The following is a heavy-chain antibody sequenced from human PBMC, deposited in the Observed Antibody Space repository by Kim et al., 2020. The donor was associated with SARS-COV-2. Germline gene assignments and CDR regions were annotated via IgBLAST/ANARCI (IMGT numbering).Heavy chain of an antibody. Sequence: SLKSRVTISVDTSKNQFSLKRSSVTAADTAVYYCARGALYYFDTTGTFGDNWGQGTLVTVSS. V-gene: IGHV4-59*09. J-gene: IGHJ4*02. D-gene: IGHD3-22*01. CDR3: ARGALYYFDTTGTFGDN.